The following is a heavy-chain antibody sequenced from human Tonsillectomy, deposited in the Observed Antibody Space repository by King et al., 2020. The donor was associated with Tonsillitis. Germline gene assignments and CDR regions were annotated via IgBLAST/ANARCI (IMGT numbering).Heavy chain of an antibody. V-gene: IGHV1-46*01. Sequence: QLVQSGAEVKKPGASVKVSCKASGYTFTNHYMHWVRQAPGQGLEWMGKINPSGGSTSYAQKFQGRVTVTRDTSTSTVYMELSSLRSEDTAVYYCARGDAMRSRFYYYMDVWGKGTTVTVSS. J-gene: IGHJ6*03. CDR1: GYTFTNHY. CDR2: INPSGGST. CDR3: ARGDAMRSRFYYYMDV. D-gene: IGHD2-2*01.